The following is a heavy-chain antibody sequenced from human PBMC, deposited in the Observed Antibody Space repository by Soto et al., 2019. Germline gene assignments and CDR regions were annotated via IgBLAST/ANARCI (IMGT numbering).Heavy chain of an antibody. CDR3: AKIGLGYSYGYYYFDY. J-gene: IGHJ4*02. CDR1: GFTFSSYA. Sequence: PGGSLRLSCAASGFTFSSYAMSWVRQAPGKGLEWVSAISGSGGSTYYADSVKGRFTISRDNSKNTLYLQMNSLRAEDTAVYYCAKIGLGYSYGYYYFDYWGQGTLVTVSS. V-gene: IGHV3-23*01. CDR2: ISGSGGST. D-gene: IGHD5-18*01.